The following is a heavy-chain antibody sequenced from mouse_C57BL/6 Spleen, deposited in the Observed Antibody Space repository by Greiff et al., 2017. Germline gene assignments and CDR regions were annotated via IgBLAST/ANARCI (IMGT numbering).Heavy chain of an antibody. CDR3: ASGVVLVRERYFDD. CDR2: ILPGSGST. V-gene: IGHV1-9*01. CDR1: GYTFTGYW. J-gene: IGHJ1*03. D-gene: IGHD1-1*01. Sequence: QVQLKQSGAELMKPGASVKLSCKASGYTFTGYWIEWVKQRPGHGLEWIGEILPGSGSTNYNEKFKGKATFTVDTSTNTAYMQLSSLTTEDSAIYYCASGVVLVRERYFDDWGTGTTVTVSS.